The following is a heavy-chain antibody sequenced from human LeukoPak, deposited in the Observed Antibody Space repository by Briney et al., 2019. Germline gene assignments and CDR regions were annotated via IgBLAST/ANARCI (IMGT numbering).Heavy chain of an antibody. CDR1: GFTFSRYE. CDR2: ISSRSSTI. CDR3: ARPFYDSGGYYYKSFDI. V-gene: IGHV3-48*03. D-gene: IGHD3-22*01. J-gene: IGHJ3*02. Sequence: GGSLRLSCAASGFTFSRYEMNWVRQAPGKGLEWVSYISSRSSTIHYADSVKGRFTISRENAKNSLYPQMNSLRDEDTAVYYCARPFYDSGGYYYKSFDIWGQGTMVIVSS.